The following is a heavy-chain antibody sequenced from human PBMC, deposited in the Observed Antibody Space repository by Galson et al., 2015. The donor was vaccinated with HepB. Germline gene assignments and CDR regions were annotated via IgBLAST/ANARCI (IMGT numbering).Heavy chain of an antibody. J-gene: IGHJ4*02. D-gene: IGHD2-8*02. CDR1: GFTFSDAW. V-gene: IGHV3-7*03. Sequence: SLRLSCAASGFTFSDAWMHWLRQTPGKRLEWVARRGPHGIAESCVDSVKGRFTVSSDNAKSSLYLQMNNLRAEDTAVYYCASWSAAGHFWGQGTPVTVSS. CDR2: RGPHGIAE. CDR3: ASWSAAGHF.